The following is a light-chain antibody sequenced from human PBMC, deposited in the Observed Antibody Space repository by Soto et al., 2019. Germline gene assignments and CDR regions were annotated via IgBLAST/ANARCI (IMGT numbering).Light chain of an antibody. Sequence: EIVLTQSPCTLSLSPGERDTLSCRASQSVSSSYLAWYQQKPGQAPRLLIYGASSRATGIPDRFSGSGSGTDFTLTISRLEPEDFAVYYCQQYGSSPPTFGRGTKVDIK. J-gene: IGKJ1*01. CDR2: GAS. CDR3: QQYGSSPPT. CDR1: QSVSSSY. V-gene: IGKV3-20*01.